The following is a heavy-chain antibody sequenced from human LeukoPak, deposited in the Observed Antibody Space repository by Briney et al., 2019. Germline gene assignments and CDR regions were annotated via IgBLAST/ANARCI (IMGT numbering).Heavy chain of an antibody. Sequence: AGGSLRLSCAASGFTFSSYTMNWVRQAPGKGLEWVSSITSSSYYIYYADSVKGRFTISRDNSKNTLYLQMNSLRAEDTAVYYCAKPLRAVPVGFDYWGQGTLVTVSS. CDR3: AKPLRAVPVGFDY. V-gene: IGHV3-21*04. CDR1: GFTFSSYT. J-gene: IGHJ4*02. CDR2: ITSSSYYI. D-gene: IGHD4-23*01.